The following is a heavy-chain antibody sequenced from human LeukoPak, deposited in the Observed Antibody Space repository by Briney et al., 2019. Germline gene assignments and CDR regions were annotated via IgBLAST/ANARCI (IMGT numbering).Heavy chain of an antibody. CDR2: IYSGGST. D-gene: IGHD6-19*01. Sequence: AGGSLRLSCAAPGFTVSFNYMSWVRQAPGKGLEWISVIYSGGSTYYADSVKGRFTISRDDSKNTLYLQMNSLRAEDTAIYYCARAQWRTYSYYYMDVWGKGTTVTVSS. CDR1: GFTVSFNY. V-gene: IGHV3-53*01. J-gene: IGHJ6*03. CDR3: ARAQWRTYSYYYMDV.